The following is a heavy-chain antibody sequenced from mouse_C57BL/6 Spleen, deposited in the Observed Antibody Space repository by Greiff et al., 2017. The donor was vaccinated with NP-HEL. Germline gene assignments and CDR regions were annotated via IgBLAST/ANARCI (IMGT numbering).Heavy chain of an antibody. V-gene: IGHV1-69*01. CDR3: ALTGTLGY. Sequence: QVQLQQPGAELVMPGASVKLSCKASGYTFTSYWMHWVKQRPGQGLEWIGEFDPSDGYTNYNQKFKGKSTLTVDKSSSTAYMQLSSLTSEDSAVYYCALTGTLGYWGQGTTLTVSS. J-gene: IGHJ2*01. D-gene: IGHD4-1*01. CDR1: GYTFTSYW. CDR2: FDPSDGYT.